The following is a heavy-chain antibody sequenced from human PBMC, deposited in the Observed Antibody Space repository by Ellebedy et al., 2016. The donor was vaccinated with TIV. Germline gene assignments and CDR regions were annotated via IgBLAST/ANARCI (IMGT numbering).Heavy chain of an antibody. CDR1: GYTFTSYY. J-gene: IGHJ4*02. Sequence: AASVKVSCKASGYTFTSYYLHWVRQAPGQGLEWMGIINPSPGSTIYAQKFQGRVTMTRDTSTSTVSMELSSLRSEDTAVYYCVRRSGSYHLDYWGQGTLVTVSS. CDR3: VRRSGSYHLDY. CDR2: INPSPGST. D-gene: IGHD1-26*01. V-gene: IGHV1-46*01.